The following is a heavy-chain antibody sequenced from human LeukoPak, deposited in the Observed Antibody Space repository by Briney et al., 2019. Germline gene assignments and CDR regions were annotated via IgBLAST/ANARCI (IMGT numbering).Heavy chain of an antibody. D-gene: IGHD4-23*01. J-gene: IGHJ5*02. V-gene: IGHV3-53*01. CDR1: GFTFSSNY. CDR2: IYSGGST. CDR3: ARDLSYGGNSGWFDP. Sequence: GGSLRLSCAASGFTFSSNYMSWVRQAPGKGLEWVSVIYSGGSTYYADSVKGRFTISRDNSKNTLYLQMNSLRAEDTAVYYCARDLSYGGNSGWFDPWGQGTLVTVSS.